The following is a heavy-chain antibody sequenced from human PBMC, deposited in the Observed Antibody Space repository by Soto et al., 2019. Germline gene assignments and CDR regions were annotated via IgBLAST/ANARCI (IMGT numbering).Heavy chain of an antibody. CDR1: GGSFSNFG. D-gene: IGHD5-12*01. J-gene: IGHJ4*02. CDR2: IVPVFGRP. CDR3: AREGSGYNF. V-gene: IGHV1-69*13. Sequence: SVKVSCKASGGSFSNFGISWVRQAPGQGLEWMGGIVPVFGRPNYAQRFRGRLTITADESTSTGYMELISLRSDDTAVYYCAREGSGYNFWGQGPQVTVSS.